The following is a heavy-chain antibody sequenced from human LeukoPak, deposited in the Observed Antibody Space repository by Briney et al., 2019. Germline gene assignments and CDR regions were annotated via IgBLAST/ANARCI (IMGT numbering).Heavy chain of an antibody. CDR3: VSILGDRDS. V-gene: IGHV3-74*01. CDR1: GFTFSSYE. Sequence: PGGSLRLSCAASGFTFSSYEVNGVRQAPGKGLVWVSRINPDGRSTTYADSVRGRFTISRDNAKNTLYLQMSRLRAEDTAVYYFVSILGDRDSWGQGTLATVSS. CDR2: INPDGRST. D-gene: IGHD2-21*02. J-gene: IGHJ4*02.